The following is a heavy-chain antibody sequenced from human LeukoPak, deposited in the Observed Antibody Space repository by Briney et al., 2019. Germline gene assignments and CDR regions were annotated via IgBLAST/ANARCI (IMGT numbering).Heavy chain of an antibody. CDR3: AKAGGLMVYARELIDQ. Sequence: GGSLRLSCAASGFTFNSYAMSWVRQAPGKELEWVSAISGSGDSTYFAASVKGRFTISRDNSKNTLYLQMNSLRAEDTAVYYCAKAGGLMVYARELIDQWGQGTLVTVSS. J-gene: IGHJ4*02. D-gene: IGHD2-8*01. CDR2: ISGSGDST. V-gene: IGHV3-23*01. CDR1: GFTFNSYA.